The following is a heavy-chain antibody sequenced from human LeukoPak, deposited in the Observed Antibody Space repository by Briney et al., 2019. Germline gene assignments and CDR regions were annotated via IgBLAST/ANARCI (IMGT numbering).Heavy chain of an antibody. Sequence: SETLSLTCTVSGGSISSYYWSWIRQPPGKGLEWIGYIYYSGSTNYNPSLKSRVTISVDTSKNQFSLKLRSVTAADTAVYYCARVRDGYNFGYFDYWGQGTLVTVSS. D-gene: IGHD5-24*01. CDR1: GGSISSYY. CDR2: IYYSGST. CDR3: ARVRDGYNFGYFDY. V-gene: IGHV4-59*08. J-gene: IGHJ4*02.